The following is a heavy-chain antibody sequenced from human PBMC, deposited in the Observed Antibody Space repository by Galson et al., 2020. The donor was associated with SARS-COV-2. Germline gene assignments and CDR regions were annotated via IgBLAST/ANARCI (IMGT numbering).Heavy chain of an antibody. CDR1: GFTFSNHW. D-gene: IGHD7-27*01. J-gene: IGHJ4*02. Sequence: GGSLRLSCAVSGFTFSNHWMHWVRQAPGKGLFCVSRIYSEGSSTSYADSVKGRFTISGDNAKNTLYLQMNSLRAEDTAVYYCARGDMGNDYFDYWGQGTLVTVSS. V-gene: IGHV3-74*01. CDR2: IYSEGSST. CDR3: ARGDMGNDYFDY.